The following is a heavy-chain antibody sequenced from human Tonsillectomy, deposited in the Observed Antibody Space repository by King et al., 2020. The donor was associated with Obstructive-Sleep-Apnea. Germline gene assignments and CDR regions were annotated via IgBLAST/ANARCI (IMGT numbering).Heavy chain of an antibody. Sequence: VQLVESGGGVVQPGRSLRLSCAASGFTFSSYGMHWVRQAPGKGLEWLAVIWYDGSNKYYADSVKGRFTISRDNSKITLYLQMNSLRAEDTAVYYCARDKDYGGKGGAFDIWGQGTMVTVSS. J-gene: IGHJ3*02. CDR1: GFTFSSYG. D-gene: IGHD4-23*01. CDR2: IWYDGSNK. V-gene: IGHV3-33*01. CDR3: ARDKDYGGKGGAFDI.